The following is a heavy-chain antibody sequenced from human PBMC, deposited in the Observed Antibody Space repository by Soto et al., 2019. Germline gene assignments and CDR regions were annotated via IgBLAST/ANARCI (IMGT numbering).Heavy chain of an antibody. CDR3: AREWADGLGGYPTS. CDR2: IYYSGST. Sequence: PSETLSLTCTVSGGSISSGDYYWSWIRQPPGKGLEWIGYIYYSGSTYYNPSLKSRVTISVDTSKNQFSLKLSSVTAADTAVYYCAREWADGLGGYPTSWGQGTLVTVSS. V-gene: IGHV4-30-4*01. J-gene: IGHJ4*02. CDR1: GGSISSGDYY. D-gene: IGHD6-19*01.